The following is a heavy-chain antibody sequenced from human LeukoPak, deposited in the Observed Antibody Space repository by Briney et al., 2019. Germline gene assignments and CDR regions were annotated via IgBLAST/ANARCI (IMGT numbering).Heavy chain of an antibody. Sequence: SEALSLTCAVSGGSISSSNWWSWVRQPPGKGLEWIGEIYHSGSTNYNPSLKSRVTISVDKSKNQFSLKLSSVTAEDTAVYYCARDRGNSWYDYWGQGTLVTVSS. V-gene: IGHV4-4*02. CDR1: GGSISSSNW. CDR2: IYHSGST. CDR3: ARDRGNSWYDY. J-gene: IGHJ4*02. D-gene: IGHD6-13*01.